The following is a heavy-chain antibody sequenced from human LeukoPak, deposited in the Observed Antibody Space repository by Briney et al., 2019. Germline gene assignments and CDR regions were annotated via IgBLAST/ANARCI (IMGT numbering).Heavy chain of an antibody. CDR1: GFNFSSYW. V-gene: IGHV3-74*01. D-gene: IGHD1-26*01. J-gene: IGHJ4*02. CDR3: ARGGTSGSLIY. Sequence: GGSLRLSCVASGFNFSSYWMHWVRQAPGKGLAWVSRINSDGSSTSYVDSVKGRFTISRDNSKNTLYLQMNSLRAEDTAVYYCARGGTSGSLIYWGQGTLVTVSS. CDR2: INSDGSST.